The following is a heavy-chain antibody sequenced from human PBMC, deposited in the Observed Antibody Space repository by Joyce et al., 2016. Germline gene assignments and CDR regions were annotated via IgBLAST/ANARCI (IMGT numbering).Heavy chain of an antibody. Sequence: QVNLIESGGGVVQPGRSLRLSCAASGFDFNDYVMHWVRPTPGKGLEWVAVVSNAGTDKLYGDPVRGRFTVSRDNSKNTLYLQMTSLRPEDTALYYCARKGRTVKSYYMDVWGRGTTVIVTS. V-gene: IGHV3-30-3*01. CDR3: ARKGRTVKSYYMDV. CDR1: GFDFNDYV. J-gene: IGHJ6*03. CDR2: VSNAGTDK. D-gene: IGHD3-22*01.